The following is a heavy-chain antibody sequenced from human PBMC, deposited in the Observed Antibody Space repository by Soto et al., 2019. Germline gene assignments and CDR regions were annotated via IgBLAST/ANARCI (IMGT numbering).Heavy chain of an antibody. V-gene: IGHV4-39*02. CDR1: GGSISSGSYY. D-gene: IGHD3-16*01. J-gene: IGHJ4*01. Sequence: QLLLQESGPGLVKPSETLSLTCTVSGGSISSGSYYWGWIRQPPGEGLEWIGSFYYRGSTYYNPSLRSRVTISVDTSKNHFSLRLNSVTAADTAVYYCASQSGGHYAYAWGRYSPHYFDYWGQGILVTVSS. CDR3: ASQSGGHYAYAWGRYSPHYFDY. CDR2: FYYRGST.